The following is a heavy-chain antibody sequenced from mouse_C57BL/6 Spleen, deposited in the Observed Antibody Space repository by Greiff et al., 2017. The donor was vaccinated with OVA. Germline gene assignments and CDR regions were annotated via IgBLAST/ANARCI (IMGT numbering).Heavy chain of an antibody. J-gene: IGHJ1*03. V-gene: IGHV1-53*01. D-gene: IGHD2-4*01. CDR2: INPSNGGT. CDR1: GYTFTSYW. Sequence: QVQLQQPGTELVKPGASVKLSCKASGYTFTSYWMHWVKQRPGQGLEWIGNINPSNGGTNYNEKFKSKATLTVDKSSSTAYMQLSSLTSEDSAVYYCARSEGLRIYWYFDVWGTGTTVTVSS. CDR3: ARSEGLRIYWYFDV.